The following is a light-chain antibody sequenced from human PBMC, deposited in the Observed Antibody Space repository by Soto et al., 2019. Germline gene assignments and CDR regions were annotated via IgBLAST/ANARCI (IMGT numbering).Light chain of an antibody. V-gene: IGLV2-11*01. CDR3: CSYAGSYSWV. CDR2: EVS. Sequence: QSALTQPASVSGSPGQSITISCTGTSSDIGGYNYVSWYQQYPGKAPKLMIYEVSKRPSGVPDRFSGSKSGNTASLTISGLQAEDEADYYCCSYAGSYSWVFGGGTKVTVL. CDR1: SSDIGGYNY. J-gene: IGLJ3*02.